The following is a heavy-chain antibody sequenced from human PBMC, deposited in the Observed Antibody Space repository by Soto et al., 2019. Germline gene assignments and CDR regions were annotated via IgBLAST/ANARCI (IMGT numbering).Heavy chain of an antibody. V-gene: IGHV4-4*07. J-gene: IGHJ5*02. CDR2: IYTRGSP. Sequence: PSETLSLTCSVSGGSINTYYWNWIRQPAGKGLEWIGRIYTRGSPNYNPCLKSRVTLSVDTSKNQFSLKLNSVTAADTAVYYCARGLGPTTISIGNWLDPWGQGTLVTVSS. D-gene: IGHD1-1*01. CDR1: GGSINTYY. CDR3: ARGLGPTTISIGNWLDP.